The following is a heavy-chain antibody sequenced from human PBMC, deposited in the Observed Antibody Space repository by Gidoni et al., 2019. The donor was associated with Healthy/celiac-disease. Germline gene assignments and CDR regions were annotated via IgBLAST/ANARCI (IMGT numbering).Heavy chain of an antibody. J-gene: IGHJ3*02. CDR2: IYTSGST. V-gene: IGHV4-61*02. D-gene: IGHD6-6*01. CDR1: GGSISSGSYY. Sequence: QVQLQESGPGLVKPSQTLSITCTVSGGSISSGSYYWSWIRQPAGKGLEWIGRIYTSGSTNYNPSLKSRVTISVDTSKNQFSLKLSSVTAADTAVYYCARTSSSSLCAFDIWGQGTMVTVSS. CDR3: ARTSSSSLCAFDI.